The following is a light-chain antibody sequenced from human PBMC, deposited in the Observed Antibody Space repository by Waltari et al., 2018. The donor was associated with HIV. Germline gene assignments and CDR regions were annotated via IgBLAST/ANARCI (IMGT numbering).Light chain of an antibody. J-gene: IGLJ3*02. CDR2: DVN. CDR3: TSYTSSDTWV. V-gene: IGLV2-14*03. Sequence: QSALTQPASVSGSPGQSITISCTGTSSDVGNYHYVSWFQQPPDKAPTLILFDVNKRPSGVSSRFSGSKSAKTASLTISGLQPEDEGDYFCTSYTSSDTWVFGGGTKVTVL. CDR1: SSDVGNYHY.